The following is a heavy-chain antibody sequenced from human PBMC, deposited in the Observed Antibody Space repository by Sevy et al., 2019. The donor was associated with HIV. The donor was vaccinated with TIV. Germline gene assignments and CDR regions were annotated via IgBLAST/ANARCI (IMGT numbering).Heavy chain of an antibody. D-gene: IGHD3-3*01. CDR1: GGSISSYY. V-gene: IGHV4-59*13. CDR2: IYYSGST. J-gene: IGHJ6*02. Sequence: SETLSLTSTVSGGSISSYYWSWIRQPPGKGLEWIGYIYYSGSTNYNPSLKSRVTISVDTSKNQFSLKLSSVTAADTAVYCCARGPRITIFGVETGMDVWGQGTTVTVSS. CDR3: ARGPRITIFGVETGMDV.